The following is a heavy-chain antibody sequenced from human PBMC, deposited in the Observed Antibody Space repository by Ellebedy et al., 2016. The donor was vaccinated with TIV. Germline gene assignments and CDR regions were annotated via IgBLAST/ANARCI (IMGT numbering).Heavy chain of an antibody. V-gene: IGHV3-23*01. CDR1: GFTFSGYA. CDR2: INNGGSTT. Sequence: GESLKISCVASGFTFSGYAMSWVRQAPGKGLEWVSGINNGGSTTSYADSVKGRFTISRDNSRSTLYLQMNSLRAEDSAVYYCAKDMVFGDGKWEIDVWGQGTTVTVSS. D-gene: IGHD1-26*01. J-gene: IGHJ6*02. CDR3: AKDMVFGDGKWEIDV.